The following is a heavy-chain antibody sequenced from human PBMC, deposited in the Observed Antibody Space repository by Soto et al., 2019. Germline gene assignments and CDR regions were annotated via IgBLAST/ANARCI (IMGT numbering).Heavy chain of an antibody. D-gene: IGHD1-20*01. CDR2: LSVSGGTT. J-gene: IGHJ4*02. V-gene: IGHV3-23*01. CDR1: VFTFSNYA. CDR3: AAVGMTQTHFSY. Sequence: RCPLRLSCSASVFTFSNYAMSSFRQAPGNGLECFSALSVSGGTTYYADYVKGRFTISRDNYKNTLYLQMNSLRAEDTAVDYCAAVGMTQTHFSYWRPGSLVTIS.